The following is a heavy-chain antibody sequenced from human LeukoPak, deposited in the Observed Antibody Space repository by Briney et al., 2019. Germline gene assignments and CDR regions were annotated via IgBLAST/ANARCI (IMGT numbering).Heavy chain of an antibody. CDR2: ISGSGGST. J-gene: IGHJ4*02. CDR3: AKDRCSGGSCYSDFDY. Sequence: GGSLRLSCAASRSTFSSYAMSWVRQAPGKGLEWVSSISGSGGSTYYADSVKGRFTISRDSSKNTLYLQMNSLRAEDTAVYYCAKDRCSGGSCYSDFDYWGQGTLVTVSS. V-gene: IGHV3-23*01. D-gene: IGHD2-15*01. CDR1: RSTFSSYA.